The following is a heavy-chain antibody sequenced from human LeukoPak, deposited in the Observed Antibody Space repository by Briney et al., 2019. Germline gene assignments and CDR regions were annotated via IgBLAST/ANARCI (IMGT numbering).Heavy chain of an antibody. J-gene: IGHJ5*02. CDR2: INHSGST. CDR1: GGSFSGYY. V-gene: IGHV4-34*01. D-gene: IGHD6-19*01. Sequence: SETLSLTCAVYGGSFSGYYWSWIRQPPGKGLEWIGEINHSGSTNYNPSLKSRVTISVDTSKNQFSLKLSSVTAADTAVYYCARGSPLLWGSSAVAGNCWFDPWGQGTLVTVSS. CDR3: ARGSPLLWGSSAVAGNCWFDP.